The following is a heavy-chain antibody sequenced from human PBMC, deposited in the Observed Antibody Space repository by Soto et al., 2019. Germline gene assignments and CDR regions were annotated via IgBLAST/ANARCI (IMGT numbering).Heavy chain of an antibody. Sequence: QVQLVQSGAEVKKPGSSVKVSCKASGGTFNSYTISWVRQAPGQGLEWMGRIVPIFDIAKYAQKFQGRVTITADKTTSTADMELSSLRSEETAVYYCARGAFGGQQQLVRNGYDSRGQGTMVTVSS. J-gene: IGHJ3*02. CDR2: IVPIFDIA. D-gene: IGHD6-13*01. CDR1: GGTFNSYT. CDR3: ARGAFGGQQQLVRNGYDS. V-gene: IGHV1-69*02.